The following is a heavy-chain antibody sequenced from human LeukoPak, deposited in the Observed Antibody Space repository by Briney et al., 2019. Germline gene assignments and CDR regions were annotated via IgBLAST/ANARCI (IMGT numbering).Heavy chain of an antibody. D-gene: IGHD6-13*01. V-gene: IGHV3-30*02. CDR1: GFTFSSYG. CDR3: AKESRGKIAAAGTVIDY. Sequence: GGSLRLSCAASGFTFSSYGMHWVRQAPGKGLEWVAFIRYDGSNKYYADSVKGRFTISRDNSKNTLYLQMNSLRAEDTAVYYCAKESRGKIAAAGTVIDYWGQGTLVTVSS. J-gene: IGHJ4*02. CDR2: IRYDGSNK.